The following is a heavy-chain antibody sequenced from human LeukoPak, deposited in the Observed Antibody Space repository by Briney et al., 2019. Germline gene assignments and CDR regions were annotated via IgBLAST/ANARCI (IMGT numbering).Heavy chain of an antibody. Sequence: SETLSLTCAVFGGSFSGYYWSWIRQPPGKGLEWIGEINHSGSTNYNLSLKSRVTISVDTSKNQFSLKLSSVTAADTAVYYCAREVVAPVVPAATPSYYFDYWGQGTLVTVSS. CDR3: AREVVAPVVPAATPSYYFDY. V-gene: IGHV4-34*01. D-gene: IGHD2-2*01. J-gene: IGHJ4*02. CDR1: GGSFSGYY. CDR2: INHSGST.